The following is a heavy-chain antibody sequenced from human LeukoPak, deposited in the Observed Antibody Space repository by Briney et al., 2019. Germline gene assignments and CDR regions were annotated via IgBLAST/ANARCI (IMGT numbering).Heavy chain of an antibody. CDR1: GFTFSSYE. D-gene: IGHD5-24*01. J-gene: IGHJ4*02. CDR3: ARTIEMATISYFDY. Sequence: GGSLRLSCAASGFTFSSYEMNWVRQAPGKGLEWVSYISSSDSTIYYADSVKGRFTISRDNAKNSLYLQMNSLRAGDTAVYYCARTIEMATISYFDYWGQGTLVTVSS. CDR2: ISSSDSTI. V-gene: IGHV3-48*03.